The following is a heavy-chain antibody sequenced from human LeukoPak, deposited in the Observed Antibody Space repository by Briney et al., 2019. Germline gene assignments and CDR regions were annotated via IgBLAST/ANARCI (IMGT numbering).Heavy chain of an antibody. D-gene: IGHD2-15*01. CDR3: AAQYCSRGSCSRRFEY. Sequence: GGSLRLSCAASGFTFSSYAMDWVRQAPGKGLEWVSAIIGYYADSVKGRFTISRDNSKNTLYLQMNSLRAEDTAVYYCAAQYCSRGSCSRRFEYWGQGTLVTVSS. J-gene: IGHJ4*02. CDR1: GFTFSSYA. CDR2: IIG. V-gene: IGHV3-23*01.